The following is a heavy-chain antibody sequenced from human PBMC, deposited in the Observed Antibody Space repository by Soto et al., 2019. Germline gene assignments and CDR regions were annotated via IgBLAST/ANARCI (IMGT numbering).Heavy chain of an antibody. J-gene: IGHJ4*02. D-gene: IGHD1-26*01. CDR1: GFTFSSYG. V-gene: IGHV3-30*18. Sequence: PGGSLRLSCAASGFTFSSYGMHWVRQAPGKGLEWVAVISYDGSNKYYADSVKGRFTISRDNSKNTLYLQMNSLRAEDTAVYYCAKEERELLSSFDYWGQGTLVTVSS. CDR3: AKEERELLSSFDY. CDR2: ISYDGSNK.